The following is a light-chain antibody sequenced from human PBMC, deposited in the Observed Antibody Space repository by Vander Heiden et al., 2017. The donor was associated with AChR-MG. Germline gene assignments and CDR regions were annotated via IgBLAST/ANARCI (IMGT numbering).Light chain of an antibody. CDR2: SNN. Sequence: QSVLPQPPSASGTPGQRVTISCSGSSSNIGSNTVNWYQQLPGTAPKILIYSNNQRPSGVPDRVSGSKSGTSASLAISGLQSEDEADYYCAAWDDSLNGKVFGTGTKVTVL. V-gene: IGLV1-44*01. J-gene: IGLJ1*01. CDR3: AAWDDSLNGKV. CDR1: SSNIGSNT.